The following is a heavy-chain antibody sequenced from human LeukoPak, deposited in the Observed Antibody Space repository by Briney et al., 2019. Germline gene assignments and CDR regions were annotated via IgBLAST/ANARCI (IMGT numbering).Heavy chain of an antibody. J-gene: IGHJ4*02. CDR3: ARASYYYGSGYFDY. CDR1: GGSISSSSYY. V-gene: IGHV4-39*07. Sequence: SETLSLTCTVSGGSISSSSYYWGWIRQPPGKGLEWIGSIYYSGSTNYNPSLKSRVTISVDTSKNQFSLKLSSVTAADTAVYYCARASYYYGSGYFDYWGQGTLVTVSS. CDR2: IYYSGST. D-gene: IGHD3-10*01.